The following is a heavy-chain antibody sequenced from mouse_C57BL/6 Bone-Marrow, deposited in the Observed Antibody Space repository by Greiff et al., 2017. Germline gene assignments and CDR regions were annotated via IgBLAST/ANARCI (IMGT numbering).Heavy chain of an antibody. J-gene: IGHJ2*01. CDR2: IYYSGTI. D-gene: IGHD1-3*01. V-gene: IGHV3-5*01. CDR1: GISITTGNYR. Sequence: EVQLQQSGPGLVKPSQTVFLTCTATGISITTGNYRWSWIRQFPGNKLEWIGYIYYSGTITNNPSLTSSTTNTRDTPKNPFFLEMDSLASEDTAAYYCVRESVFFDYWGQGTTLTVSS. CDR3: VRESVFFDY.